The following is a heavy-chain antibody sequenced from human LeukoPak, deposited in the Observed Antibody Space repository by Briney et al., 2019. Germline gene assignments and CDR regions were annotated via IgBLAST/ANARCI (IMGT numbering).Heavy chain of an antibody. CDR3: ASFIAVAGTEFDY. D-gene: IGHD6-13*01. V-gene: IGHV1-46*01. CDR1: GYTFTNYY. CDR2: INPSGGNT. Sequence: ASVKVSCKASGYTFTNYYMHWVRQAPGQGLEWVGIINPSGGNTSYAQKFQGRLTMTRDTSTSTVYMDLSSLRSEDTAVYYCASFIAVAGTEFDYWGQGTLVTVSS. J-gene: IGHJ4*02.